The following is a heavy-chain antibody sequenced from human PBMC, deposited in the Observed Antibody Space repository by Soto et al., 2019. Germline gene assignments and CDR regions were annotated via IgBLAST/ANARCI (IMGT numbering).Heavy chain of an antibody. CDR2: IIPVTETP. CDR1: GGTFISHA. V-gene: IGHV1-69*06. Sequence: QVQLVQSGAEVKKPGSSVRVSCKGSGGTFISHAINWLRQAPGQGLEWMGVIIPVTETPNNAEKFQGRVTITADKAATTVYMELSSLTFDDTAVYFCARGNKGPGHYGPGSQGWYGPWGQGTLVTVSS. CDR3: ARGNKGPGHYGPGSQGWYGP. J-gene: IGHJ5*02. D-gene: IGHD3-10*01.